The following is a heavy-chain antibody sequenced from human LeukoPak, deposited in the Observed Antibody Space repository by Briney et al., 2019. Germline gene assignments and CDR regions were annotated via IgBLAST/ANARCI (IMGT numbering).Heavy chain of an antibody. D-gene: IGHD5-18*01. Sequence: GGSLRLSCATSGFNFDRYTIHWVRQAPGKGLEWVSLAGWAGGTTYYSDSVRGRFTISRDSGKNSVYLQMNSLTTDDTAFYFCAKELDTMFFDYWGQGALVTVSS. CDR3: AKELDTMFFDY. V-gene: IGHV3-43*01. J-gene: IGHJ4*02. CDR1: GFNFDRYT. CDR2: AGWAGGTT.